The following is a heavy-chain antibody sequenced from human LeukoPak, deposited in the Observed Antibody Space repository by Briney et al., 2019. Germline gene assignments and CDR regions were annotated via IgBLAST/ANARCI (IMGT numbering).Heavy chain of an antibody. CDR1: GFTFSTYS. Sequence: GGSLRLSCATSGFTFSTYSMSWVRQAPGKGLEWVSVIYSGGSTYYADSVKGRFTISRDNSKNTVYLQMNSLRFEDTAMYYCARNWFDPWGQGTLVTVSS. CDR3: ARNWFDP. V-gene: IGHV3-53*05. CDR2: IYSGGST. J-gene: IGHJ5*02.